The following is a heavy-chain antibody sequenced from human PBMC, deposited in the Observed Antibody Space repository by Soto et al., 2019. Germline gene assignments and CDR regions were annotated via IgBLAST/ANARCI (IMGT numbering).Heavy chain of an antibody. CDR1: GGSISSYY. CDR3: ARHAMEKYSSSWSSTYYYYYMDV. D-gene: IGHD6-13*01. CDR2: IYYSGST. J-gene: IGHJ6*03. V-gene: IGHV4-59*08. Sequence: QVQLQESGPGLVKPSETLSLTCTVSGGSISSYYWSWIRQPPGKGLEWIGYIYYSGSTNYNPSLKSRVTISVDTSKNQFSLKLSSVTAADTAVYYCARHAMEKYSSSWSSTYYYYYMDVWGKGTTVTVSS.